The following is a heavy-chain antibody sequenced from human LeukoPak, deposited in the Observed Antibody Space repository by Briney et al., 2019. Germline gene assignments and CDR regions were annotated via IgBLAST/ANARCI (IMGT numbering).Heavy chain of an antibody. D-gene: IGHD1-1*01. CDR3: ARDHEVRWKSRIFEY. CDR1: GGSISSSNW. J-gene: IGHJ4*02. Sequence: ASETLSLTCAVSGGSISSSNWWSWVRQPPGKGLEWIGEIYHSGSTNHNPSLKIRGTISVDKSKNQFSLKLSSVTAADTAVYYCARDHEVRWKSRIFEYWGQGTLVTVSS. CDR2: IYHSGST. V-gene: IGHV4-4*02.